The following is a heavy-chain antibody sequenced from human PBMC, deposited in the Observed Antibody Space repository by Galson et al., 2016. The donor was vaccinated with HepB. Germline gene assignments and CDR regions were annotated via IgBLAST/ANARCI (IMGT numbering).Heavy chain of an antibody. D-gene: IGHD6-13*01. Sequence: SLRLSCAASGFTFSTYSMNWVRQAPGKGLEWVSYIGSGSTTIYYADSVKGRFTISRDNAKNSLYLQMNSLRDDDTAVYYCARDGGQQVVRWERLRKVYYYYPTDGGGQGTTVTVSS. J-gene: IGHJ6*02. CDR1: GFTFSTYS. CDR3: ARDGGQQVVRWERLRKVYYYYPTDG. V-gene: IGHV3-48*02. CDR2: IGSGSTTI.